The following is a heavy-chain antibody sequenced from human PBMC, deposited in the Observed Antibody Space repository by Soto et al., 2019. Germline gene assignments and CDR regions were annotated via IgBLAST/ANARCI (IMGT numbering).Heavy chain of an antibody. Sequence: EVQLVESGGGLVQPGGSLRLSCAASGFTFSSYSMNWVRQAPGKGLEWVSYISSSSSTIYYADSVKGRFTISRDNAKNSLYLQMNSLRAEDTAVYYCARNRQHSSWYFDAFDIWGQGTMVTVSS. V-gene: IGHV3-48*01. CDR2: ISSSSSTI. J-gene: IGHJ3*02. CDR3: ARNRQHSSWYFDAFDI. D-gene: IGHD6-13*01. CDR1: GFTFSSYS.